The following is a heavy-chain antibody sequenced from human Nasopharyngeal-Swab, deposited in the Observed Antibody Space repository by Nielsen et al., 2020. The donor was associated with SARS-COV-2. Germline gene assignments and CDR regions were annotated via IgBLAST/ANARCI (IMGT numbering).Heavy chain of an antibody. J-gene: IGHJ6*02. CDR1: GGSISSYY. CDR3: ASVFLGGHAKRPDYDILTEAYGMDV. CDR2: IYYRGST. D-gene: IGHD3-9*01. V-gene: IGHV4-59*01. Sequence: SETLSLTCTVSGGSISSYYWSWIRQPPGKGLEWIGYIYYRGSTNYNHSLKSRVTISVDTSKNQCSLKMSSVTAADTAVYYCASVFLGGHAKRPDYDILTEAYGMDVWGQGTTVTVSS.